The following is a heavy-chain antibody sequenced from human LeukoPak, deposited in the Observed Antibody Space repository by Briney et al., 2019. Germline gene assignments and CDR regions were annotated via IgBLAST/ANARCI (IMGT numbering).Heavy chain of an antibody. Sequence: PSETLSLTCTVSGGSISSYYWSWIRQPPGKGLEWIGYIYYSGSTNYNPSLKSRVTISVDTSKNQFSLKLSSVTAADTAVYYCARDLRSGSYEDWFDPWGQGTLVTVSS. V-gene: IGHV4-59*01. CDR2: IYYSGST. CDR1: GGSISSYY. CDR3: ARDLRSGSYEDWFDP. D-gene: IGHD3-10*01. J-gene: IGHJ5*02.